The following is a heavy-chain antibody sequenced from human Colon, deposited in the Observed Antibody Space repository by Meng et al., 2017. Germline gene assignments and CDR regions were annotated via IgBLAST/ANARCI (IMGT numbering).Heavy chain of an antibody. CDR2: ISNDGSSK. J-gene: IGHJ4*02. CDR1: GFIFSSYG. D-gene: IGHD5-24*01. CDR3: AKDRLDGYNYNFDY. V-gene: IGHV3-30*18. Sequence: QVQLVESGGGVVQPGRSLSLSCAASGFIFSSYGMHWVRQAPGKGPEWVAVISNDGSSKYYADSVKGRFTISRDNSKNTLNLQMNSLRAEDTAVYYCAKDRLDGYNYNFDYWGQGTLVTVSS.